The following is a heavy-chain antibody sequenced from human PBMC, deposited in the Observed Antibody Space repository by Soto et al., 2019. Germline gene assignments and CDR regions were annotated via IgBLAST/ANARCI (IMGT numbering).Heavy chain of an antibody. CDR3: AREGEVSGYGPSRFDY. V-gene: IGHV1-69*01. CDR1: GGTFSSYA. D-gene: IGHD5-12*01. Sequence: QVQLLQSGAEVKKPGYSVKVSCKASGGTFSSYAISWVRQAPAQGLEWMGGIIPIFGTANYAQKCQVRVTITADESTSTAYMGLGSLRSEDTDVYDCAREGEVSGYGPSRFDYWGQGTLVTVSS. CDR2: IIPIFGTA. J-gene: IGHJ4*02.